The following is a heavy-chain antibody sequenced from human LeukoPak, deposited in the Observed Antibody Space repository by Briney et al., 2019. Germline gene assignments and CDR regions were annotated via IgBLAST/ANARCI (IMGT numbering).Heavy chain of an antibody. CDR2: INPSVGTT. CDR3: AREEMMVILALDM. J-gene: IGHJ3*02. CDR1: GGTFSSYA. Sequence: ASVKVSCKASGGTFSSYAISWVRQAPGQGLEWVGIINPSVGTTLYSQKFQGRVTLTRDTSTTTVYMEVTSLRSDDTAVYYCAREEMMVILALDMWGQGTMVTVSS. V-gene: IGHV1-46*01. D-gene: IGHD3-22*01.